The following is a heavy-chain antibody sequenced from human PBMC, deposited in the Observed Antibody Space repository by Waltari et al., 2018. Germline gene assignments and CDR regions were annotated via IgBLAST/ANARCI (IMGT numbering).Heavy chain of an antibody. CDR3: ARQNIHSYGYGYFDF. D-gene: IGHD5-18*01. CDR1: GYSFAKYL. J-gene: IGHJ4*02. Sequence: EVQLEPSGAEVKQPGESLKISCNGSGYSFAKYLIGWVRQMPGKGREWMGVIYPGDSNTKYSLSFQGQVTISADTSISTAYLQWSSLKASDTAIYFCARQNIHSYGYGYFDFWGQGTLVTVSS. CDR2: IYPGDSNT. V-gene: IGHV5-51*01.